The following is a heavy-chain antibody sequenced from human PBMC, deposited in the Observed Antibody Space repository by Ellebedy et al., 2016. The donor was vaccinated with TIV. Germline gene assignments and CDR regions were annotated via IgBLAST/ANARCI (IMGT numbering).Heavy chain of an antibody. CDR1: GFTFSDYY. Sequence: GGSLRLSCAASGFTFSDYYMSWIRQAPGKGLEWVSYISSSSTIYYADSVKGRFTISRDNAKNSLYLQMNSLRAEDTAVYYCAREGLVSIFGFDYWGQGTLVTVSS. D-gene: IGHD3-3*01. CDR3: AREGLVSIFGFDY. J-gene: IGHJ4*02. CDR2: ISSSSTI. V-gene: IGHV3-69-1*01.